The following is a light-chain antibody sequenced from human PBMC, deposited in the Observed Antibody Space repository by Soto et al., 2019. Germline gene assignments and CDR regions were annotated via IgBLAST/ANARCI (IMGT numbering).Light chain of an antibody. Sequence: EIFLTQSPDTLSLSPGERATLSCRASQSVTNYIAWYQQRPGQAPRLLIYDASNRATGVPARFSGSGSGTDFTLTISDLEPADFGLYYCQQRLNWPPGFGQGTKGISN. CDR3: QQRLNWPPG. CDR1: QSVTNY. J-gene: IGKJ1*01. V-gene: IGKV3-11*01. CDR2: DAS.